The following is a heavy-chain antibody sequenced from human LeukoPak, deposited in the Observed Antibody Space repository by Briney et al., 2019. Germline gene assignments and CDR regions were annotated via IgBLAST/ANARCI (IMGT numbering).Heavy chain of an antibody. D-gene: IGHD5-18*01. V-gene: IGHV3-43D*04. CDR1: GFTFDDYA. CDR3: AKDRGSMWIHWGYLDY. J-gene: IGHJ4*02. CDR2: ISWDGGST. Sequence: GGSLRLSCAPSGFTFDDYAMHWVRQAPGKGLEWVSLISWDGGSTYYADSVKGRFTISRDNSKNSLYLQMNSLRAEDTALYYCAKDRGSMWIHWGYLDYWGQGSPVTVSS.